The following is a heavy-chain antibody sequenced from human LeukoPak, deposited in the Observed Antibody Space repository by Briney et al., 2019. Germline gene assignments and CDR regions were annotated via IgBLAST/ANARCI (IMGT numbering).Heavy chain of an antibody. D-gene: IGHD3-22*01. V-gene: IGHV3-30-3*01. CDR1: GFTFSSYA. J-gene: IGHJ4*02. CDR2: ISYDGSNK. CDR3: ARDRYDSRGSYFDY. Sequence: GSLRLSCAASGFTFSSYAMHWVRQAPGKGLEWVAVISYDGSNKYYADSVKGRFTISRDNSKNTLYLQMNSLRAEDTAVYYCARDRYDSRGSYFDYWGQGTLVTVSS.